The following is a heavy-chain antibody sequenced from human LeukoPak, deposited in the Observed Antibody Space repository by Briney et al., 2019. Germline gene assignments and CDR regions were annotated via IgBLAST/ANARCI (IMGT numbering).Heavy chain of an antibody. CDR1: GFTFSNAW. D-gene: IGHD2-2*01. CDR2: VRSETDGGTT. CDR3: TTLSYAAAPI. J-gene: IGHJ4*02. Sequence: GGSLRLSCAASGFTFSNAWMSWVRQAPGKGLEWVSRVRSETDGGTTDYAAPVQGRFTISRDDSKNTLYLQMNSLETDDTAVYYCTTLSYAAAPIWGQGTLVTVSS. V-gene: IGHV3-15*01.